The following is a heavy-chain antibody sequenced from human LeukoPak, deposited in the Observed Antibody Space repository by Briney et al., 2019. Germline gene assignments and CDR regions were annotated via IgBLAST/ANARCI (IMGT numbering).Heavy chain of an antibody. CDR3: ARERSVVPAAMFEYYYYYMDV. D-gene: IGHD2-2*01. J-gene: IGHJ6*03. CDR1: GGSISSGSYY. V-gene: IGHV4-61*02. CDR2: IYTSGST. Sequence: SETLSLTCTVSGGSISSGSYYWSWIRQPAGKGLEWIGRIYTSGSTNYNPSLKSRVTISVDTSKNQFSLKLSSVTAADTAVYYCARERSVVPAAMFEYYYYYMDVWGKGTTVTASS.